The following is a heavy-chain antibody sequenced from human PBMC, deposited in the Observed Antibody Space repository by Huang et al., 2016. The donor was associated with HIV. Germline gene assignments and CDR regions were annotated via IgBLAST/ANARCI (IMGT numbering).Heavy chain of an antibody. J-gene: IGHJ6*02. CDR2: ISDKSGKP. V-gene: IGHV1-18*04. CDR1: GYTFNNYG. D-gene: IGHD3-10*01. Sequence: QVHLVQSRGELKKPGASVRVSCKTSGYTFNNYGIGWVPQAPGQGLEGMGWISDKSGKPNYAQNCQGRLTLTTDTSTRTVYMDLRSLRSDDTAVDYCATVTRAYYYGSGTNGMDVWGQGTTVIVSS. CDR3: ATVTRAYYYGSGTNGMDV.